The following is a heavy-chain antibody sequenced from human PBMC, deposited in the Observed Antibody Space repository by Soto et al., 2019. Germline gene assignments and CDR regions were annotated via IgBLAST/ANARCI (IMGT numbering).Heavy chain of an antibody. J-gene: IGHJ4*02. CDR2: ISAYNGNT. Sequence: ASVKVSCKASGYTFTSYGISWVRQAPGQGLEWMGWISAYNGNTKYAQKLQGRVTITTAKSTSKAYVKLRSLGSEDTAGYYCAREAVEVAGTHPAGYWGQGTLVTVSS. V-gene: IGHV1-18*01. D-gene: IGHD6-19*01. CDR1: GYTFTSYG. CDR3: AREAVEVAGTHPAGY.